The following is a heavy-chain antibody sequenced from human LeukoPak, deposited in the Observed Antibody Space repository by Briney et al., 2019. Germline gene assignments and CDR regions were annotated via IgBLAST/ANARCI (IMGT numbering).Heavy chain of an antibody. D-gene: IGHD3-3*01. CDR3: ARVLWSGRLLHYYYIDV. V-gene: IGHV3-53*01. J-gene: IGHJ6*03. CDR1: GFTVSSNY. Sequence: GGSLRLSCAASGFTVSSNYMSWVRQAPGKGLEWVSVIYSGGSTYYADSVKGRFTISRDNSKNTLYLQMNSLRAEDTAVYYCARVLWSGRLLHYYYIDVWGKGTTVTVSS. CDR2: IYSGGST.